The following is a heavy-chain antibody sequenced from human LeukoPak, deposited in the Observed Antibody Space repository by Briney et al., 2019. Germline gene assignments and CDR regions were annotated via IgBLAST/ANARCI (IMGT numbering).Heavy chain of an antibody. V-gene: IGHV3-48*03. Sequence: GGSLRLSCAATGFAFSAYEMNWVRQAPGKGLEWVAYSSGSDTTIYYADSVKGRFVISRDSARSSLYLQMNSLRAEDTALYYCTTLGYHLDSWGQGTLVTVSS. D-gene: IGHD3-22*01. CDR1: GFAFSAYE. J-gene: IGHJ4*02. CDR3: TTLGYHLDS. CDR2: SSGSDTTI.